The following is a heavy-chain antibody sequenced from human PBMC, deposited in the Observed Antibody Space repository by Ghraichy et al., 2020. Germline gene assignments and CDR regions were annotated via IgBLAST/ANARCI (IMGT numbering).Heavy chain of an antibody. J-gene: IGHJ4*02. CDR3: TTESITMVRGFDY. CDR2: IKSKTDGGTT. Sequence: GGSLRLSCAASGFTFSNAWMSWVRQAPGKGLEWVGRIKSKTDGGTTDYAAPVKGRFTISRDDSKNTLYLQMNSLKTEDTAVYYCTTESITMVRGFDYWGQGTLVTVSS. V-gene: IGHV3-15*01. CDR1: GFTFSNAW. D-gene: IGHD3-10*01.